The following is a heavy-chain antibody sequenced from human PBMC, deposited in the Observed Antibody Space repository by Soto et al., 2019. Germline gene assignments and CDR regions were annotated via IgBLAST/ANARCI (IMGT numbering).Heavy chain of an antibody. D-gene: IGHD3-22*01. CDR2: IKSKTDGGTT. Sequence: LRLSCAASGFTFSNAWMSWVRQAPGKGLEWVGRIKSKTDGGTTDYAAPVKGRFTISRDDSKNTLYLQMNSLKTEDTAVYYCTTSQRSYDSSGYGYYYYGMDVWGQGTTVTVSS. V-gene: IGHV3-15*01. J-gene: IGHJ6*02. CDR1: GFTFSNAW. CDR3: TTSQRSYDSSGYGYYYYGMDV.